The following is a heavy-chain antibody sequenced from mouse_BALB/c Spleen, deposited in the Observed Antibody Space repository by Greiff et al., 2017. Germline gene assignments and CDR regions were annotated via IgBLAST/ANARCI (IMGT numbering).Heavy chain of an antibody. J-gene: IGHJ2*01. Sequence: VQLQQSGTVLARPGASVKMSCKASGYTFTSYWMHWVKQRPGQGLEWIGAIYPGNSDTSYNQKFKGKAKLTAVTSTSTAYMELSSLTNEDSAVYYCTYYYGSSPPYYFDYWGQGTTLTVSS. D-gene: IGHD1-1*01. V-gene: IGHV1-5*01. CDR3: TYYYGSSPPYYFDY. CDR2: IYPGNSDT. CDR1: GYTFTSYW.